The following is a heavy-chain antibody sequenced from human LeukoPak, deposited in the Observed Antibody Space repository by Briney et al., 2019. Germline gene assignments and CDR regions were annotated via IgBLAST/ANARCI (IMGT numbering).Heavy chain of an antibody. J-gene: IGHJ3*02. D-gene: IGHD6-13*01. CDR2: INHSGST. V-gene: IGHV4-34*01. Sequence: KSSETLSLTCAVYGGSFSGYYWSWIRQPPGKGLEWIGEINHSGSTNYNPSLKSRVTISVDTSKNQFSLKLSSVTAADTAVYYCARGNHRIAATFLKSRAFDIWGQGTKVTVSS. CDR3: ARGNHRIAATFLKSRAFDI. CDR1: GGSFSGYY.